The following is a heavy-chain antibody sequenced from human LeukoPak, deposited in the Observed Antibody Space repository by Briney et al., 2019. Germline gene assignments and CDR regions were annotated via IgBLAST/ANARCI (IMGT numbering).Heavy chain of an antibody. CDR3: ARTLELSGSYGDYYYGMDV. D-gene: IGHD1-26*01. V-gene: IGHV3-30-3*01. J-gene: IGHJ6*02. CDR2: ISYDGSNK. CDR1: GFTFSSYA. Sequence: GGSLRLSRAASGFTFSSYAMHWVRQAPGKGLEWVAVISYDGSNKYYADSVKGRFTISRDNSKNTLYLQMNSLRAEDTAVYYCARTLELSGSYGDYYYGMDVWGQGTTVTVSS.